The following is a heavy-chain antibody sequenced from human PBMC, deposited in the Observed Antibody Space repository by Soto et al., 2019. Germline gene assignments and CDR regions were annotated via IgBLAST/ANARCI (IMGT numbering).Heavy chain of an antibody. CDR3: ARADKTWVLPASVY. D-gene: IGHD2-2*01. Sequence: ASVKVSCKASGYTFTSYGISWVRQPPGQGLEWMGWISAYNGNTNYAQKLQGRVTMTTDTSTSTAYMELRSLRSDDTAVYYCARADKTWVLPASVYWGQGTLVTVSS. V-gene: IGHV1-18*04. J-gene: IGHJ4*02. CDR2: ISAYNGNT. CDR1: GYTFTSYG.